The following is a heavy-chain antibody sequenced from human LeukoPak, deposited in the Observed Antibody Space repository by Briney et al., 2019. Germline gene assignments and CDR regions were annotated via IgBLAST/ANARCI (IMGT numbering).Heavy chain of an antibody. CDR2: INPSGGST. Sequence: ASVNVSCKASGYTFTSYYMHWVRQAPGQGLEWMGIINPSGGSTSYAQKFQGRVTMTRDTSTSTVYMELSSLRSEDTAVYYCARHGSGGRALDIWGQGTMVTVSS. D-gene: IGHD1-26*01. V-gene: IGHV1-46*01. J-gene: IGHJ3*02. CDR3: ARHGSGGRALDI. CDR1: GYTFTSYY.